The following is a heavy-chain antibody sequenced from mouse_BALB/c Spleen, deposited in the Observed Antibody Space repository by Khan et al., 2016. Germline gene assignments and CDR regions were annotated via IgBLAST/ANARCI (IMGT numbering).Heavy chain of an antibody. V-gene: IGHV14-3*02. CDR3: GRRGPIYYYGSTYGY. CDR1: GFNIKDTF. CDR2: IDPANGNT. D-gene: IGHD1-1*01. J-gene: IGHJ2*01. Sequence: VQLQQPGAELVKPGASVKLSCTASGFNIKDTFMHWVKQRPEQGLEWIGRIDPANGNTRYDPKFQGKATITADTSSNTAYLQLSSLNSEDTGDLYWGRRGPIYYYGSTYGYWGQGTTRTVSS.